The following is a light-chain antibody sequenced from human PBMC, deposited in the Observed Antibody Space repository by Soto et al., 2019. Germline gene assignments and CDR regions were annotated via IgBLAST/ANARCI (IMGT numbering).Light chain of an antibody. CDR3: SSHTSGSTRV. CDR2: EVT. V-gene: IGLV2-14*01. CDR1: SGDVGGYDY. Sequence: QSVLTQPASETGSPGQAIAISSTGTSGDVGGYDYVSWYQQHPDKAPELMIYEVTKRPSWVSNRFSGSKSGNTASLTISGLQPEDEADYYCSSHTSGSTRVFGSGTKVTVL. J-gene: IGLJ1*01.